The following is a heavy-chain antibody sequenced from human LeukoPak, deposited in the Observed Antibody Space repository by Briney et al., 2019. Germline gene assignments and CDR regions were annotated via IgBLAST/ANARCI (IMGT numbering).Heavy chain of an antibody. V-gene: IGHV1-2*02. CDR2: INPNSGGT. D-gene: IGHD1-14*01. CDR3: ARVCRPHHPDTYYYMDV. Sequence: ASVKVSCKASGYTFTGYYMHWVRQAPGQGLEWMGWINPNSGGTNYAQKFQGRVTMTRDTSISTAYMELSRLRSDDTAVYYCARVCRPHHPDTYYYMDVWGKGTTVTVSS. CDR1: GYTFTGYY. J-gene: IGHJ6*03.